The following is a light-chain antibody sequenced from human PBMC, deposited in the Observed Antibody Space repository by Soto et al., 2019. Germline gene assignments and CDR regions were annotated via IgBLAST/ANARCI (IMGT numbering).Light chain of an antibody. CDR3: QQSYSTPRT. CDR1: QGISSY. Sequence: IQLTQSPSSLSASVGDRVTITCLASQGISSYLGWYQQKPGKAPNLLIYDASTLHSGVPSRFSGGGSGTDFTLTISSLQPEDFATYYCQQSYSTPRTFGQGTKVDIK. V-gene: IGKV1-9*01. J-gene: IGKJ1*01. CDR2: DAS.